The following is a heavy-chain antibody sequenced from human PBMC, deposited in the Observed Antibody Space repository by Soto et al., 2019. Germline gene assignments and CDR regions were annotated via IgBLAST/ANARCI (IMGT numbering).Heavy chain of an antibody. D-gene: IGHD3-10*01. CDR3: AHRRTGVSRWYYGDFGY. Sequence: QITLKESGPTLVKPTQTLTLTCSFSVFSLTTSGVGVGWVRQPQGKALEWLALIYWADDKRYSPSLRSRLTIPNDTSQNQLVLTMNDVDPGDTGTYLCAHRRTGVSRWYYGDFGYWGQGTLGTVSS. V-gene: IGHV2-5*02. CDR1: VFSLTTSGVG. CDR2: IYWADDK. J-gene: IGHJ4*02.